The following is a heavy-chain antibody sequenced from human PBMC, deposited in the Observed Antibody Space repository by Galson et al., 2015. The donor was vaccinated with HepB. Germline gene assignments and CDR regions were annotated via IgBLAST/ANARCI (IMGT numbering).Heavy chain of an antibody. CDR2: IRYDGSSK. J-gene: IGHJ4*02. CDR3: AKDSLGAGYYDSRRYFDY. CDR1: GFTFSNYG. Sequence: SLRLSCAASGFTFSNYGMHWVRQAPGKGLEWVAFIRYDGSSKYYADSVKGRFTISRDNSKNTLYLQMSSLRADDTAVYYCAKDSLGAGYYDSRRYFDYWGQGTLVTVSS. D-gene: IGHD3-22*01. V-gene: IGHV3-30*02.